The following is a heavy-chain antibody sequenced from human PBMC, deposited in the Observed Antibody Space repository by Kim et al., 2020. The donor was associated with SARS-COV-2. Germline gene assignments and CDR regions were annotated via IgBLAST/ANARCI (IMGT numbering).Heavy chain of an antibody. D-gene: IGHD4-17*01. Sequence: GGSLRLSCAASGFTFSSYAMHWVRQAPGKGLEWVAVISYDGSNKYYSDSVKGRFAISRDNSKNTVYLQMNSLRAEDTAVYYCARGHGAYYYGMDAWGQG. CDR1: GFTFSSYA. CDR3: ARGHGAYYYGMDA. CDR2: ISYDGSNK. V-gene: IGHV3-30*09. J-gene: IGHJ6*02.